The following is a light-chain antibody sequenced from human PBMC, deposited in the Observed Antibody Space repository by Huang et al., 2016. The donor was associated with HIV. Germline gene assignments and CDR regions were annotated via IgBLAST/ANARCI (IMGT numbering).Light chain of an antibody. CDR2: GTS. J-gene: IGKJ1*01. Sequence: DIQMTQSPSSLAAFVGDRVTITCRASHYISTYLNWYQQRPGKAPKLLLYGTSNLQSGVPSRFSGSGSGTDFTLTISSLQPEDFATYFCQQSYSTPRTFGQGTKVEI. CDR3: QQSYSTPRT. CDR1: HYISTY. V-gene: IGKV1-39*01.